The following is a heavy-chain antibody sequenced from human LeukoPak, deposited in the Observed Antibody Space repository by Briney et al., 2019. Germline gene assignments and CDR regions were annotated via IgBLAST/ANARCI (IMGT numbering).Heavy chain of an antibody. CDR2: IYSSGST. CDR1: GFTVGSNY. Sequence: PGGSLILSCAASGFTVGSNYMSLLRQAPGKGLEWVSVIYSSGSTYYAHSVKGRFTISRDTSKNTLYLQMTSLRAEDTAVYYCARGRAAPWGNYSYGMDVWGQGTTVTASS. J-gene: IGHJ6*02. D-gene: IGHD7-27*01. CDR3: ARGRAAPWGNYSYGMDV. V-gene: IGHV3-53*01.